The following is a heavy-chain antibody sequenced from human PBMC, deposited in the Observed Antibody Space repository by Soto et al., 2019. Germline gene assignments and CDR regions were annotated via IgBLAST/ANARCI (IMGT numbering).Heavy chain of an antibody. J-gene: IGHJ4*02. CDR3: ATMQLARLDS. CDR2: INPILDST. Sequence: QEQVVQSGPAMKEPGSSVKVSCRASGIMSSGYGFSWVRQAPGQGLEWVGMINPILDSTHYSQNLQGRVSLSVDKSRDTAYLEVTSLRLEDTAIYFCATMQLARLDSWGRGTVVNVSA. V-gene: IGHV1-69*09. D-gene: IGHD6-13*01. CDR1: GIMSSGYG.